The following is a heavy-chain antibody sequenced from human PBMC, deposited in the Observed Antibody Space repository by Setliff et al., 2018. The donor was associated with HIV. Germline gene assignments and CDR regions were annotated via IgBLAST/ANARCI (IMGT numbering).Heavy chain of an antibody. D-gene: IGHD3-22*01. CDR1: GGSISSYY. Sequence: ASETLSLTCTVSGGSISSYYWSWIRQPPGKGLEWIGYIYYSGSTNYNPSLKSRVTISVDTSKNQFSLKLSSVTAADTAVYYCARGGGFWYYDSSGYGGRLYYYYGMGVWGQGTTVTVSS. J-gene: IGHJ6*02. V-gene: IGHV4-59*01. CDR2: IYYSGST. CDR3: ARGGGFWYYDSSGYGGRLYYYYGMGV.